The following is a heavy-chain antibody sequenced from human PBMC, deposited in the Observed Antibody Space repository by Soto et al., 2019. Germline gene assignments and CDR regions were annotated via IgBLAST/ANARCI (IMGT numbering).Heavy chain of an antibody. CDR1: GFTFSSYA. J-gene: IGHJ4*02. D-gene: IGHD2-2*01. Sequence: QVQLVESGGGVVQPGRSLRLSCAASGFTFSSYALHWVRQAPGRGLEWVALISFVGNNKYYANSVKGRFTISRDNSKNTLYLQMSSLRAEDTAVYYCGRCSSTSCHLGADYWGQGTLVTVSS. V-gene: IGHV3-30-3*01. CDR2: ISFVGNNK. CDR3: GRCSSTSCHLGADY.